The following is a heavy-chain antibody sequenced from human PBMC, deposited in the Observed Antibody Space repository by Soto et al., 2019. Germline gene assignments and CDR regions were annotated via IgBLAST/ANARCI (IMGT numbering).Heavy chain of an antibody. V-gene: IGHV4-59*08. CDR1: GGSISSYY. CDR3: ARGGRGVIAEYYFDY. Sequence: EALSGKCIDSGGSISSYYWSWIRQPPGKGLEWIGYIYYSGSTNYNPSLKSRVTISVDTSKNQFSLKLSSVTAADTAVYYCARGGRGVIAEYYFDYWGTVTLVTVS. CDR2: IYYSGST. D-gene: IGHD3-10*01. J-gene: IGHJ4*02.